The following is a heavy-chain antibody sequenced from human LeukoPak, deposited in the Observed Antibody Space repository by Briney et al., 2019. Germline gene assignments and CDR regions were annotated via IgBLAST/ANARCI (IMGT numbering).Heavy chain of an antibody. D-gene: IGHD5-18*01. CDR2: IKQDGSEK. Sequence: PGGSLRLSCAASGFTFSSYWMSWVRQAPGKGLEWVANIKQDGSEKYYVDSVKGRFTISRDNAKNSLYLQMNSLRAEDTAVYYCARDLVDTAMAFGYWGQGTLVTVSS. V-gene: IGHV3-7*01. CDR3: ARDLVDTAMAFGY. CDR1: GFTFSSYW. J-gene: IGHJ4*02.